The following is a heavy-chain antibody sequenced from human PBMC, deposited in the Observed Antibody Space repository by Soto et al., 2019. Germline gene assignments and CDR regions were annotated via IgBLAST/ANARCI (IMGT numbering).Heavy chain of an antibody. CDR2: ISYDGSNK. D-gene: IGHD5-18*01. Sequence: GSLCVPCVASGFSLSSYAMNGVRHALGKGLEWVAVISYDGSNKYYAESVKGRFTISRDNSKNTVYLQMNRLRAEDTAVYYCARNRIQLWPPNYYYGMDVWGQGTTVTVSS. CDR3: ARNRIQLWPPNYYYGMDV. CDR1: GFSLSSYA. V-gene: IGHV3-30-3*01. J-gene: IGHJ6*02.